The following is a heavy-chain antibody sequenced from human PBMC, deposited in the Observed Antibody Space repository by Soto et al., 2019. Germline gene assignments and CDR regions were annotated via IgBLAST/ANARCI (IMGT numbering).Heavy chain of an antibody. Sequence: EVQLVQSGPEVKKPDESLKISCKGSGYNFASYRIGWVRQMPGKGLEWMGIIYPADSNTRYSPSFQGQVTISADRSTDTAYLQWSSLKASDTAMYYCARHLLPCSDSTCYVMDVWGQGTAVTVSS. D-gene: IGHD5-12*01. CDR1: GYNFASYR. J-gene: IGHJ6*02. CDR3: ARHLLPCSDSTCYVMDV. CDR2: IYPADSNT. V-gene: IGHV5-51*01.